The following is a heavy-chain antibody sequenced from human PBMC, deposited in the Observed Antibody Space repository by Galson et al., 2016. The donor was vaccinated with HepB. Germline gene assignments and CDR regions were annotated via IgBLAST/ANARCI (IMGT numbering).Heavy chain of an antibody. CDR1: GFTFGSYW. Sequence: SLRLSCAASGFTFGSYWMSWVRQAPGKGLELAANINQDGSEKSYVDSAKGRFTISRDNAKNSLYLQMNSLRVEDTAVYYCAKDAILACGTGCYTDYWGQGTLVTVSS. CDR3: AKDAILACGTGCYTDY. V-gene: IGHV3-7*01. D-gene: IGHD2-2*02. J-gene: IGHJ4*02. CDR2: INQDGSEK.